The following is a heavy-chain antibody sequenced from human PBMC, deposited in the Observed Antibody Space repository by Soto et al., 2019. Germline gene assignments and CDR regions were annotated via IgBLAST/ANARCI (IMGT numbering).Heavy chain of an antibody. CDR3: ARLTPGXDTAMVTPLGYYYGMDV. J-gene: IGHJ6*02. V-gene: IGHV5-51*01. D-gene: IGHD5-18*01. Sequence: GESMKISCKGSGYSFTSYWIGWVRQMPGKGLEWMGIIYPGDSDTRYSPSFQGQVTISADKSISTAYLQWSSLKASDTAMYYCARLTPGXDTAMVTPLGYYYGMDVWGQGTTVTVSS. CDR2: IYPGDSDT. CDR1: GYSFTSYW.